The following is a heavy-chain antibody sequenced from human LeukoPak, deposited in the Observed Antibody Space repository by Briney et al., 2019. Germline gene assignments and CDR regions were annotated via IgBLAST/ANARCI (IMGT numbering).Heavy chain of an antibody. Sequence: SETLSLTCTVSGGSISSYYWSWIRQPAGKGLEWIGRIYTSGSTNYNPSLKSRVTMSVDTSKNQFSLKLSSVTAADTAVYYCARGFYDFWSGYYIDYWSQGTLVTVSS. CDR3: ARGFYDFWSGYYIDY. CDR1: GGSISSYY. V-gene: IGHV4-4*07. J-gene: IGHJ4*02. CDR2: IYTSGST. D-gene: IGHD3-3*01.